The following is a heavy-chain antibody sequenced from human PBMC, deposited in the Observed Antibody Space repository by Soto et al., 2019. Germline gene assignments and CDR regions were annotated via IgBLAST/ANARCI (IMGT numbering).Heavy chain of an antibody. CDR1: GFTFSNYE. Sequence: GGSLRLSCAASGFTFSNYEMNWVRQAPGKGLEWVSYISYSVSTIYYADSVKGRFTISRDNSKNSLYLQMNSLRAEDTAVYYCARGLRNYYDRSGLHYWGQGTPVTVSS. CDR3: ARGLRNYYDRSGLHY. V-gene: IGHV3-48*03. D-gene: IGHD3-22*01. J-gene: IGHJ4*02. CDR2: ISYSVSTI.